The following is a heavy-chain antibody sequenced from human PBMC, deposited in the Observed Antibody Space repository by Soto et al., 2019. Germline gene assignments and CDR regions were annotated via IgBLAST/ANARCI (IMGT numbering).Heavy chain of an antibody. D-gene: IGHD3-10*01. CDR1: GYTFTSYA. V-gene: IGHV1-3*01. J-gene: IGHJ6*02. CDR2: INAGNGNT. Sequence: GASVKVSCKASGYTFTSYAMHWVRQAPGQRLEWMGWINAGNGNTKYSQKFQGRVTMTTDTSTSTAYMELRSLRSDDTAVYYCARDTIRDKYYYYYYGMDVWGQGTTVTVSS. CDR3: ARDTIRDKYYYYYYGMDV.